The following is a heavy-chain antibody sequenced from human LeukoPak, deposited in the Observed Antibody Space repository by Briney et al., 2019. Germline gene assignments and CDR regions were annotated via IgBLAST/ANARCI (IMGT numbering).Heavy chain of an antibody. CDR3: ARESIAVAGAPFDY. CDR2: ISSGSTI. CDR1: GFTFSSYE. D-gene: IGHD6-19*01. Sequence: GSLRLSCAASGFTFSSYEMNWVRQAPGKGLEWGSYISSGSTIYDADSVKGRFTISRDNAKNSLYLQMNSLRAEHTAVYYCARESIAVAGAPFDYWGQGTLVTVSS. J-gene: IGHJ4*02. V-gene: IGHV3-48*03.